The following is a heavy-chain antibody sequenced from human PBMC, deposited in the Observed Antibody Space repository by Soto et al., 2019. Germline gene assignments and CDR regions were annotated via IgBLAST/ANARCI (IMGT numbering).Heavy chain of an antibody. CDR2: IYYSGST. CDR3: ARDFYCSGGSCYSGAPT. Sequence: SETLSLTCTVSSGSIGSVGYYWSWIRQHPGKGLEGIGYIYYSGSTYYNPSLKRRVTISVDTSKNKFSLKLSSVTAADTAVYYCARDFYCSGGSCYSGAPTWGQGTLVTVSS. V-gene: IGHV4-31*03. J-gene: IGHJ5*02. CDR1: SGSIGSVGYY. D-gene: IGHD2-15*01.